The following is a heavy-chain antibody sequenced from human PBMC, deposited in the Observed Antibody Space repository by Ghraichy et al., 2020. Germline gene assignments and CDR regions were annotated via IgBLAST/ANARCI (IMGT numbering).Heavy chain of an antibody. CDR1: GFTFSNYA. CDR3: ARGGGITMVRGVIIHDYYYYGMDV. J-gene: IGHJ6*02. Sequence: LSLTCAASGFTFSNYAMTWVRQAPGQGLEWVSIISVSGDSTYSADSVKGRLTISRDNSKNTLYLQMNSLRAEDTAVYYCARGGGITMVRGVIIHDYYYYGMDVWGQGTTVTVSS. D-gene: IGHD3-10*01. CDR2: ISVSGDST. V-gene: IGHV3-23*01.